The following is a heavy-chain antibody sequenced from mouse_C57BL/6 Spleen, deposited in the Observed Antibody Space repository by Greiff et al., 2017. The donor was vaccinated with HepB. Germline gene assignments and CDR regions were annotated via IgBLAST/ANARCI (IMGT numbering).Heavy chain of an antibody. CDR2: IDPSDSYT. J-gene: IGHJ2*01. CDR3: ARLRSYFDY. V-gene: IGHV1-69*01. D-gene: IGHD1-1*01. CDR1: GYTFTSYW. Sequence: VKLQQPGAELVMPGASVKLSCKASGYTFTSYWMHWVKQRPGQGLEWIGEIDPSDSYTNYNQKFKGKSTLTVDKSSSTAYMQLSSLTSEDSAVYYCARLRSYFDYWGQGTTLTVSS.